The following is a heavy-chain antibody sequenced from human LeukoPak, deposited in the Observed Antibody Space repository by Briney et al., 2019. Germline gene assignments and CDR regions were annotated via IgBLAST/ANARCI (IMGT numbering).Heavy chain of an antibody. CDR3: ARRGLGYCSSTSCYAVRFDP. CDR2: INHSGST. J-gene: IGHJ5*02. V-gene: IGHV4-34*01. D-gene: IGHD2-2*01. Sequence: SETLSLTCAVYGGSFSGYYWSWIRQPPGKGLEWIGEINHSGSTNYNPSLKSRVTISVGTSKNQFSLKLSSVTAADTAVYYCARRGLGYCSSTSCYAVRFDPWGQGTLVTVSS. CDR1: GGSFSGYY.